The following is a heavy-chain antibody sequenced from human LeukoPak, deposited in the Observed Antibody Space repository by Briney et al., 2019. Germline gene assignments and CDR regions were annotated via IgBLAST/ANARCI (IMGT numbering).Heavy chain of an antibody. CDR2: IYHSGST. CDR3: ARDYDGLY. D-gene: IGHD3-3*01. J-gene: IGHJ4*02. V-gene: IGHV4-4*03. CDR1: GGSISSSYW. Sequence: KTLRTLSLTCAVSGGSISSSYWWNWVRQPPGKGLEWIGEIYHSGSTNYNPSLKSRVTISVDTSKNQFSLKLKSVTAADTAVYYCARDYDGLYWGQGTLVTVSS.